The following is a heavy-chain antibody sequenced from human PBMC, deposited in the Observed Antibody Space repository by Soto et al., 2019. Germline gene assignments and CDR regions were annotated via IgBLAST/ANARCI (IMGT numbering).Heavy chain of an antibody. CDR2: IYYSGST. V-gene: IGHV4-31*03. Sequence: QVQLQESGPGLVKPSQTLSLTCTVSGGSISSGGYYWSWIRQHPGKGLEWIGYIYYSGSTYYNPSLKSRVTISVDTSKNQFSLKLSSVTAADTAVYYCARGIYYYGSGSYCFDYWGQGTLVTVSS. CDR1: GGSISSGGYY. J-gene: IGHJ4*02. D-gene: IGHD3-10*01. CDR3: ARGIYYYGSGSYCFDY.